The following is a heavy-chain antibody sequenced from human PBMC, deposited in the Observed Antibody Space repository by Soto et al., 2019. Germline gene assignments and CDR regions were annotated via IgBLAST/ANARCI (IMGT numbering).Heavy chain of an antibody. J-gene: IGHJ4*02. Sequence: ASVKVSCKASGYTFTSYAMHWVRQAPGQRLEWMGWINAGNGNTKYSQKFQGRVTITRDTSASTAYMELSSLRSEDTAVYYCASAYYDFWSGYYYFDYWGQGTLVTVS. CDR1: GYTFTSYA. V-gene: IGHV1-3*01. CDR3: ASAYYDFWSGYYYFDY. CDR2: INAGNGNT. D-gene: IGHD3-3*01.